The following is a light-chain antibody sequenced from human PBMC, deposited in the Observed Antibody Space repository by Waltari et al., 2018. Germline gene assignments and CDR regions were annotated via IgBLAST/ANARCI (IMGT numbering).Light chain of an antibody. CDR2: LAS. Sequence: DIVMTQSPLSLPVTPGEPASISCRSSQSLLHSDGYNYLAWYLQKPGQSPQLLIYLASTRAPGVPDRFSGGGSVTEFTLKISRVEGGDVGIYYCMQALQTPTFGQGTRVELK. CDR1: QSLLHSDGYNY. J-gene: IGKJ1*01. V-gene: IGKV2-28*01. CDR3: MQALQTPT.